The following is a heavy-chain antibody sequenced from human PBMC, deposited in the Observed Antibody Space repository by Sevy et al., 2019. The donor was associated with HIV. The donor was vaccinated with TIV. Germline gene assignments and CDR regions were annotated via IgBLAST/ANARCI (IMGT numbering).Heavy chain of an antibody. Sequence: SETLSLTCAVSGYSISSGYYWGWIRQPPEKGLEWIGSIYHSGSTYYNPSLKSRVTISVDTSKNQFSLKLSSVTAADTAVYYCARLRDGYNYYFDYWGQRTLVTVSS. CDR3: ARLRDGYNYYFDY. CDR2: IYHSGST. D-gene: IGHD5-12*01. J-gene: IGHJ4*02. CDR1: GYSISSGYY. V-gene: IGHV4-38-2*01.